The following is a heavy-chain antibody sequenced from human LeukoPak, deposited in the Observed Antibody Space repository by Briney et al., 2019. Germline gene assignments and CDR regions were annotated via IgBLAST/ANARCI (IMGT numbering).Heavy chain of an antibody. CDR1: GASISTINYY. CDR3: ARDLRGYGSGLPLNAFDV. V-gene: IGHV4-39*07. J-gene: IGHJ3*01. CDR2: VYYSGST. D-gene: IGHD6-19*01. Sequence: PSETLSLTCTVSGASISTINYYWGWIRQPPGKGLEWIANVYYSGSTYYNPSLKSRVTISVDTSKNQFSLNLNSVTAADTAVYFCARDLRGYGSGLPLNAFDVWGQGTMVSDSS.